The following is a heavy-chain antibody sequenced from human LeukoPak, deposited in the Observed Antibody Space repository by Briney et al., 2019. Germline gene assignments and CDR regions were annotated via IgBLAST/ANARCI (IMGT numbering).Heavy chain of an antibody. J-gene: IGHJ1*01. CDR2: ISGSGGST. CDR1: GFTFNNAW. D-gene: IGHD4-17*01. CDR3: AKDGGTVTTAEYFQH. Sequence: GGSLRLSCAASGFTFNNAWMSWVRQAPGKGLEWVSGISGSGGSTYYADSVKGRFTISRDNSKNTLYLQMNSLRAEDTAVYYCAKDGGTVTTAEYFQHWGQGTLVTVSS. V-gene: IGHV3-23*01.